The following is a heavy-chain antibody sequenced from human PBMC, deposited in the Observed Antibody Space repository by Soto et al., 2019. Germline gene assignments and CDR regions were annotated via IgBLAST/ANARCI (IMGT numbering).Heavy chain of an antibody. CDR2: ISGSGGST. CDR3: AKDSELRRTYDAFDI. D-gene: IGHD1-7*01. Sequence: GGSLRLSCAASGFTFSSYAMSCVRQAPGKGLEWVSAISGSGGSTYYADSVKGRFTISRDNSKNTLYLQMNSLRAEDTAVYYCAKDSELRRTYDAFDIWGQGTMVNVSS. J-gene: IGHJ3*02. V-gene: IGHV3-23*01. CDR1: GFTFSSYA.